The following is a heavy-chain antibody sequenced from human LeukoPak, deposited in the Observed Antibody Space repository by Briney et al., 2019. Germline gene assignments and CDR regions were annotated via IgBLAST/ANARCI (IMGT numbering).Heavy chain of an antibody. CDR2: ISGTSSHI. CDR1: GFTFSRHG. Sequence: PGGSLRLSCAASGFTFSRHGMNWVRQAPGKGLEWVSIISGTSSHIFDADSVKGRFTISRDNAKNSLYLQMNSLRAEDTAVYYCARSVIVADTTRGFDYWGQGILVTVSS. V-gene: IGHV3-21*01. D-gene: IGHD2/OR15-2a*01. J-gene: IGHJ4*02. CDR3: ARSVIVADTTRGFDY.